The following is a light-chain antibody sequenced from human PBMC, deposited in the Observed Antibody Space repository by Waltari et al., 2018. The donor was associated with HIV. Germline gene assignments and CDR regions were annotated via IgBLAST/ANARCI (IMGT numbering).Light chain of an antibody. V-gene: IGLV1-40*01. Sequence: QSVLTQPPSVSGAPGQRVTISCTGSSSNIGAGYDVHWYQQLPGTAPKILIYGNSDRPSGVPDRFSGSKAGTSASLAITGLQAEDEADYDCQSYDSSLSGYVFGTGTKVTVL. CDR1: SSNIGAGYD. CDR3: QSYDSSLSGYV. J-gene: IGLJ1*01. CDR2: GNS.